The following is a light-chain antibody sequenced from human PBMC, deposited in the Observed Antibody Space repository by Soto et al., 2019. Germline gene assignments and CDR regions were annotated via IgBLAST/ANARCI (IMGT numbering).Light chain of an antibody. CDR2: AAS. CDR1: QSISSY. CDR3: HQSYSTPRT. V-gene: IGKV1-39*01. J-gene: IGKJ2*01. Sequence: DIQMTQSPSSLSASVGDRVTITCRASQSISSYLNWYQQKPVKAPKLLIYAASSLQSGVPSRFSGSGSGTDFTLTISSLQPEDFATYYWHQSYSTPRTFGQGTKLEIK.